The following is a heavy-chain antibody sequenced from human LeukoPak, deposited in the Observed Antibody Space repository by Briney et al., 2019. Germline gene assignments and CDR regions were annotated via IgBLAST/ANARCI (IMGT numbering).Heavy chain of an antibody. D-gene: IGHD6-13*01. CDR2: IYSGGSA. V-gene: IGHV3-66*02. CDR3: ASPRALAAADPLDY. J-gene: IGHJ4*02. CDR1: GFTFSSYA. Sequence: GGSLRLSCAASGFTFSSYAMSWVRQAPGKGLEWVSVIYSGGSAHYADSVKGRFTISRDNSKNTLYLQMNSLRAEDTAVYYCASPRALAAADPLDYWGQGTLVTVSS.